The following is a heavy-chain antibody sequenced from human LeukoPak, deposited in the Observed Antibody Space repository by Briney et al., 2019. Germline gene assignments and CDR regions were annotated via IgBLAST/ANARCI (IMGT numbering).Heavy chain of an antibody. Sequence: SETLSLTCTVSGGSISSSSYYWGWIRQPPGKGLEWIGSIYYSGSTYYNPSLKSRVTISVDTSKNQFSLKLSSVTAADTAVYYCASSLRWLHKYYFDYWGQGTLVTVSS. CDR2: IYYSGST. J-gene: IGHJ4*02. CDR1: GGSISSSSYY. D-gene: IGHD5-24*01. V-gene: IGHV4-39*01. CDR3: ASSLRWLHKYYFDY.